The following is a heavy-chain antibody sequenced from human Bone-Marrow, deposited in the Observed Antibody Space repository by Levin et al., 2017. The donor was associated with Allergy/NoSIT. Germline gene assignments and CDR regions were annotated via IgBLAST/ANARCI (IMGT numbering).Heavy chain of an antibody. D-gene: IGHD2-2*01. Sequence: PGGSLRLSCAASGFTFSSYGMHWVRQAPGKGLEWVAVISYDGSNKYYADSVKGRFTISRDNSKNTLYLQMNSLRAEDTAVYYCAAECSTSCSNYYYYGMDVWGQGTTVTVSS. CDR1: GFTFSSYG. CDR3: AAECSTSCSNYYYYGMDV. J-gene: IGHJ6*02. CDR2: ISYDGSNK. V-gene: IGHV3-30*03.